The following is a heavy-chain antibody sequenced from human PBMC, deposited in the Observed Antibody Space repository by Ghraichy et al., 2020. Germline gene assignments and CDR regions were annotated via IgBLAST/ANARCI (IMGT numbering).Heavy chain of an antibody. V-gene: IGHV4-4*07. D-gene: IGHD1-1*01. CDR2: IYSSGST. CDR3: AKGEWELEN. Sequence: SETLSLTCTVSGGSISGYYWSWVRPSAGKGLEWIGRIYSSGSTNYNPSLKTRLTMSADTAKNQFSLKLTSVTAADAAVYYCAKGEWELENWGPGTRVTVSS. CDR1: GGSISGYY. J-gene: IGHJ4*02.